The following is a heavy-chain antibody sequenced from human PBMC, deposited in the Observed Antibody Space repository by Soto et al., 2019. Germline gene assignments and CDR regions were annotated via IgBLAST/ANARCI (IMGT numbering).Heavy chain of an antibody. J-gene: IGHJ5*02. D-gene: IGHD7-27*01. V-gene: IGHV4-34*01. CDR3: ARDSGWFDP. CDR1: GGSFSGYF. CDR2: IYHSGST. Sequence: SETLSLTCAVYGGSFSGYFWGWIRQPPGKALEWIASIYHSGSTYYNPSLKSRVTMSVDTSNNQFALTLNSVTAADTAVYFCARDSGWFDPWGQGTLVTVS.